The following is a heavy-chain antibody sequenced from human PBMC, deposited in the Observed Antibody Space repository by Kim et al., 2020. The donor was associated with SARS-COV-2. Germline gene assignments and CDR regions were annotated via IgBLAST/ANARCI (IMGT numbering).Heavy chain of an antibody. CDR2: ISGSGGST. CDR1: GFTFSSYA. CDR3: AKDHYTYYYDSSGQSQFDY. D-gene: IGHD3-22*01. Sequence: GGSLRLSCAASGFTFSSYAMSWVRQAPGKGLEWVSAISGSGGSTYYADSVKGRFTISRDNSKNTLYLQMNSLRAEDTAVYYCAKDHYTYYYDSSGQSQFDYWGKGTLVTVSS. V-gene: IGHV3-23*01. J-gene: IGHJ4*02.